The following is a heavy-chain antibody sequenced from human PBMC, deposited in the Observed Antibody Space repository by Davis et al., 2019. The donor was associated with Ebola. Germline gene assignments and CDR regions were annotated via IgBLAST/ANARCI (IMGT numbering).Heavy chain of an antibody. CDR1: GFTFSDYY. Sequence: GESLKISCAASGFTFSDYYMSYISSSGSTIYYADSVKGRFTISRDNSKNTLYLQMNSLRAEDTAVYYCARHVDVRYFDWLPSVYYYYGMDVWGQGTTVTVSS. CDR2: ISSSGSTI. V-gene: IGHV3-11*01. CDR3: ARHVDVRYFDWLPSVYYYYGMDV. J-gene: IGHJ6*02. D-gene: IGHD3-9*01.